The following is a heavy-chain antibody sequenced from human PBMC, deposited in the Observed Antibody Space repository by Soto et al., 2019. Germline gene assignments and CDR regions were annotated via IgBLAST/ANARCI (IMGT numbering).Heavy chain of an antibody. Sequence: PGGSLRLSCAASGFTFSSYAMSWVRQAPGKGLEWVSAISGSGGSTYYADSVKGRFTISRDNSKNTLYLQMNSLRAEDTAVYYCAKGGYCSGGSCDYYYMDVWGKGTTVTVSS. CDR1: GFTFSSYA. CDR3: AKGGYCSGGSCDYYYMDV. V-gene: IGHV3-23*01. J-gene: IGHJ6*03. D-gene: IGHD2-15*01. CDR2: ISGSGGST.